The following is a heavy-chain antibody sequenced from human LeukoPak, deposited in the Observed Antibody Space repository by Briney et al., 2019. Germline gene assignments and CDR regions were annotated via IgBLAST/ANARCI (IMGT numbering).Heavy chain of an antibody. Sequence: PGGSLRLSCAASGFTFSNAWMSWVRQAPGKGLEWVGRIKSKTDGGTTDYAAPVKGRFTISRDDSKNTLYLQMNSLKTEDTAVYYCTTAGVFGVVMIFDPWGQGTLVTVSS. CDR1: GFTFSNAW. D-gene: IGHD3-3*01. CDR2: IKSKTDGGTT. V-gene: IGHV3-15*01. J-gene: IGHJ5*02. CDR3: TTAGVFGVVMIFDP.